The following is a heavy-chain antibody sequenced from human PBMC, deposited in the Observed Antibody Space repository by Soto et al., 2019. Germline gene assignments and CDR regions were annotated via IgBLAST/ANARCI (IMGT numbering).Heavy chain of an antibody. D-gene: IGHD2-2*01. Sequence: GGSLRLSCAASGFTFSSYAMSWVRQAPGKGLEWVSAISGSGGSTYYADSVKGRFTISRDNSKSTLYLQMNSLRAEDTAVYYCAKDGTGVVPAPYGMDVWGQGTTVTVSS. CDR1: GFTFSSYA. CDR3: AKDGTGVVPAPYGMDV. J-gene: IGHJ6*02. CDR2: ISGSGGST. V-gene: IGHV3-23*01.